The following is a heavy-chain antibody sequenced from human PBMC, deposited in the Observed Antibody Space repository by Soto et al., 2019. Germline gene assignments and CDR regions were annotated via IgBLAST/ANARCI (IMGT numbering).Heavy chain of an antibody. Sequence: QVQLQESGPGLVKPSQTLSLTCTVSGGSISSGGYYWSWIRQHPGKGLEWIGYIYYSGSTYYNPSLKSRVTISVDTSKNQCSLKLSSVTAADTAVYYCARGHCSGGSCYSPVDYWGQGTLVTVSS. D-gene: IGHD2-15*01. CDR3: ARGHCSGGSCYSPVDY. J-gene: IGHJ4*02. CDR2: IYYSGST. V-gene: IGHV4-31*03. CDR1: GGSISSGGYY.